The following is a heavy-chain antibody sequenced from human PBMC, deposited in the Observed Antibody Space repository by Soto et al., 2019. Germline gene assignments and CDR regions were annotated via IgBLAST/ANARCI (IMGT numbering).Heavy chain of an antibody. CDR1: GDSITSGGYS. D-gene: IGHD3-10*01. CDR3: ALWTFNYFAP. Sequence: SETLSVTCDVSGDSITSGGYSWSWIRQAPGKGLEWIGYIYHSGSTYYNPSLRSRVTFSVDRSKNQLSLRLRSVTAADTAVYYCALWTFNYFAPWGQGTLVTVSS. J-gene: IGHJ5*02. V-gene: IGHV4-30-2*01. CDR2: IYHSGST.